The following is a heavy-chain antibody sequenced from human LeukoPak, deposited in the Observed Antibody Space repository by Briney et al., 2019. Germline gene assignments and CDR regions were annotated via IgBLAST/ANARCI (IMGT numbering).Heavy chain of an antibody. CDR2: IYYSGNT. D-gene: IGHD6-13*01. CDR3: AKESAAVRNNCFDP. Sequence: NPSETLSLTCTVSGDSISSSPYYWGWIRQPPGKGLEWIGSIYYSGNTYYSTSLKSRVTISIDTSKNQFYLKVTSVTAADTAVYYCAKESAAVRNNCFDPWGQGTLVTVSS. V-gene: IGHV4-39*01. CDR1: GDSISSSPYY. J-gene: IGHJ5*02.